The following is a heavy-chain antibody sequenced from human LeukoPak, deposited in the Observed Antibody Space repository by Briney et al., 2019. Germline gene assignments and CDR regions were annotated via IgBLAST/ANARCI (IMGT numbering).Heavy chain of an antibody. CDR2: IYHTGET. J-gene: IGHJ4*02. CDR1: GGPINNYY. V-gene: IGHV4-59*12. CDR3: ARDALTCTTTACSDYLDF. D-gene: IGHD1-14*01. Sequence: SETLSLTCTVSGGPINNYYWTWIRQSPGKGLEYIGYIYHTGETDYNPSLKSRVTISLDSSKKQFSLRMTSMTAADTAVYYCARDALTCTTTACSDYLDFWGQGTPVTVSS.